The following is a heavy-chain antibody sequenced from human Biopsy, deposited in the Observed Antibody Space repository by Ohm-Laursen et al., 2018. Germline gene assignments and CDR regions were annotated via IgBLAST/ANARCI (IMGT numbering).Heavy chain of an antibody. J-gene: IGHJ2*01. CDR2: IYYTGST. V-gene: IGHV4-59*08. Sequence: SQTLSLTCTVSGGSISSYDWSWIRQPPGKGLEWIGYIYYTGSTNYNPSLKSRVTISVDTSMNHLSLRLTSVTAADTAVYYCARHAPSYSGSYWRYFDLWGRGTLVTVSS. D-gene: IGHD1-26*01. CDR1: GGSISSYD. CDR3: ARHAPSYSGSYWRYFDL.